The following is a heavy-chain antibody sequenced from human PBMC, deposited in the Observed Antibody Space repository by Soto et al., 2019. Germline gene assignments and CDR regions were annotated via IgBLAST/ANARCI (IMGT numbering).Heavy chain of an antibody. D-gene: IGHD3-22*01. CDR2: IHYNGNT. CDR1: GGSISSYF. J-gene: IGHJ5*01. CDR3: ARGGYYDTSGQRPLDS. Sequence: ESLSLTCTVSGGSISSYFWSWIRQPPGKGLGWIGYIHYNGNTNYDPSLKSRVTISLDTSKNHFSLRLNSVTAADTAVYYCARGGYYDTSGQRPLDSWGQGTLVTVS. V-gene: IGHV4-59*01.